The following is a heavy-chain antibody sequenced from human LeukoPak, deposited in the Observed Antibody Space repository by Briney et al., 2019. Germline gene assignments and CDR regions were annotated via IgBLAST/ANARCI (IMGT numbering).Heavy chain of an antibody. CDR2: MYWDDDR. J-gene: IGHJ4*02. D-gene: IGHD3-22*01. CDR1: GFSLNTRGVG. CDR3: AHRKNYYDSSVFDN. Sequence: SGPTQVNPTQTLTLTCTFSGFSLNTRGVGVGWIRQPPGRALEWLALMYWDDDRRYSPSLKSRLTITKDTPKNQVVLTMTNMDPVDTATYFCAHRKNYYDSSVFDNWGQGTLVTVSS. V-gene: IGHV2-5*02.